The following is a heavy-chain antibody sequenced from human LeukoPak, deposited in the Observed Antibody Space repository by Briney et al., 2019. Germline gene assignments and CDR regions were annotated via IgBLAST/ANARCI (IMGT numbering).Heavy chain of an antibody. Sequence: GGSLRLSCAASGFTFSSYAMSWVRKAPGKGLEWVSTISGAGGSSWYAESVKGRFSISRDNSMNSVSLQMSSLRVEDTAIYYCTKDGSSSWYDYFFDYWGQGTLVTVSS. CDR1: GFTFSSYA. D-gene: IGHD6-13*01. CDR2: ISGAGGSS. CDR3: TKDGSSSWYDYFFDY. J-gene: IGHJ4*02. V-gene: IGHV3-23*01.